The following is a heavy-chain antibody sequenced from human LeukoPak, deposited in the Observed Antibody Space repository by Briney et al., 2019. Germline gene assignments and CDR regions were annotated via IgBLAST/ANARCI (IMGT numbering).Heavy chain of an antibody. CDR1: GYSISSGYY. D-gene: IGHD2-2*01. Sequence: PSETLSLTCAVSGYSISSGYYWGWIRQPPGKGLEWIGSIYHSGSTYYNPSLKSRVTISVDTSKNQFSLKLSSVTAADTAVYYCAPAARGASDIWGQGTMVTVSS. CDR2: IYHSGST. J-gene: IGHJ3*02. CDR3: APAARGASDI. V-gene: IGHV4-38-2*01.